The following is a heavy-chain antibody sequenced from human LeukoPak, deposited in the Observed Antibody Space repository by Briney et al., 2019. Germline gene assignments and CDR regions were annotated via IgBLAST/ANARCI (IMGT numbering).Heavy chain of an antibody. V-gene: IGHV3-7*01. D-gene: IGHD3-22*01. CDR3: ARDLYRIVVVPHYFDY. Sequence: GGSLRLSCAASGFTFSSYWMSWVRQAPGKGLEWVANIKKDGSEKYYVDPVKGRFTISRDNAKNSLYLQMNSLRAEDTAVYYCARDLYRIVVVPHYFDYWGQGTLVTVSS. CDR2: IKKDGSEK. J-gene: IGHJ4*02. CDR1: GFTFSSYW.